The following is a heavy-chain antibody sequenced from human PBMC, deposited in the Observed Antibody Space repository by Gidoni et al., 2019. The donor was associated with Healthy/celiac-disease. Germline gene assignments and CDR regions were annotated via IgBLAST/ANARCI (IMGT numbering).Heavy chain of an antibody. CDR1: GGTFSSYT. D-gene: IGHD6-6*01. CDR3: ALPRYSSSSDIFDY. V-gene: IGHV1-69*02. CDR2: IIPILGIA. J-gene: IGHJ4*02. Sequence: QVQLVQSGAEVKKPGSSVKVSCKASGGTFSSYTISWVRQAPGQGLEWMGRIIPILGIANYAQKFQGRVTITADKSTSTAYMELSSLRSEDTAVYYCALPRYSSSSDIFDYWGQGTLVTVSS.